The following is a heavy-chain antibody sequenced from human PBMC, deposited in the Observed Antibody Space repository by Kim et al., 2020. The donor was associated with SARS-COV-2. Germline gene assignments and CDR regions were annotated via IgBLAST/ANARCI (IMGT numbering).Heavy chain of an antibody. CDR2: ISAYNGNT. Sequence: ASVKVSCKASGYTFTSYGISWVRQAPGQGLEWMGWISAYNGNTNYAQKRQGRVTMTTETSTSTAYMELRSLRSYDTAVYYCAIGVGATPFDPWDQGTLVTVSS. CDR1: GYTFTSYG. CDR3: AIGVGATPFDP. V-gene: IGHV1-18*04. J-gene: IGHJ5*02. D-gene: IGHD1-26*01.